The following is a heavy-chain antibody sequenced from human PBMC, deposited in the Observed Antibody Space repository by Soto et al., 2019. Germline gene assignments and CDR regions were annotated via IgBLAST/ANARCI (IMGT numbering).Heavy chain of an antibody. CDR2: ISYDGSNK. CDR1: GFTFISYA. D-gene: IGHD2-15*01. V-gene: IGHV3-30-3*01. CDR3: ARVDRTLN. Sequence: GVSLRLSCAASGFTFISYAMHWVRQAPGKGLEWVAVISYDGSNKYYADSVKGRFTISRDNSKNTLYLQMNSLRAEDTAVYYCARVDRTLNWGQGTLVTVSS. J-gene: IGHJ4*02.